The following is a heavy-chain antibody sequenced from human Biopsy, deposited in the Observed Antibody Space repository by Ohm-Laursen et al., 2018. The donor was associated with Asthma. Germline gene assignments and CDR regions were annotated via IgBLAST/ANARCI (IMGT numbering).Heavy chain of an antibody. Sequence: SQTLSLTRTVSGDSITSGGCCWNWIRQHPGKGPEWIGDIHHSGTSYFNPSLKSRVSISLDTSKNQFSLSLTSVTAADTAVYYCARTTYGHDGFDPWGQGTLVTVSS. J-gene: IGHJ5*02. CDR3: ARTTYGHDGFDP. CDR1: GDSITSGGCC. D-gene: IGHD4-17*01. V-gene: IGHV4-31*03. CDR2: IHHSGTS.